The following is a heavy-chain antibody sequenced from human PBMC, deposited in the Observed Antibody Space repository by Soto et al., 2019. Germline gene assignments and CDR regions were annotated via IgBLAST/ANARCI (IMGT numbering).Heavy chain of an antibody. V-gene: IGHV1-46*01. J-gene: IGHJ4*02. D-gene: IGHD6-13*01. Sequence: QVQLMQSGAEVKKPGASVKVSCKASGYTFTTYYMHWVRQAPGQGLEWMGIINPSGGGTNYAQKSQHRVTMTRDQSTSTVYMQLSSLRSEDTAVYYCARADRGQQLPRNFDYWGQGTLLTVSS. CDR3: ARADRGQQLPRNFDY. CDR1: GYTFTTYY. CDR2: INPSGGGT.